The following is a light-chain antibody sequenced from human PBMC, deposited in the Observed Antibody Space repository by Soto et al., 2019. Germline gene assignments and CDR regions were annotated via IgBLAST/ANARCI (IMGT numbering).Light chain of an antibody. CDR1: QGIGVS. Sequence: DIQMTQSPSSVSASVGDRVTITCRASQGIGVSLAWFQQKPGNVPKLLIYASSTLQSGVQSRFSGRGSGTDFTLTIGSLQPEDVATYYCEKYYSAPLTFGGGSKVEI. CDR2: ASS. J-gene: IGKJ4*01. CDR3: EKYYSAPLT. V-gene: IGKV1-27*01.